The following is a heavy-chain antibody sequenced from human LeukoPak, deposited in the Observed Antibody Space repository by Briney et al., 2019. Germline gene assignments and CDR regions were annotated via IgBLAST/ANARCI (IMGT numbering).Heavy chain of an antibody. D-gene: IGHD3-10*01. J-gene: IGHJ5*02. V-gene: IGHV4-39*07. CDR2: IYYSGST. Sequence: TSETLSLTCTVSGGSISSSSYYWGWIRQPPGKGLEWIGSIYYSGSTYYNPSLKSRVTISVDTSKNQFSLKLSSVTAADTAVYYCARGGKGRNWFDPWGQGTLVTVSS. CDR1: GGSISSSSYY. CDR3: ARGGKGRNWFDP.